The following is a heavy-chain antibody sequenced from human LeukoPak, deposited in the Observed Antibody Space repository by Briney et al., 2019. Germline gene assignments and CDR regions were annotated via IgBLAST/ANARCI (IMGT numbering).Heavy chain of an antibody. V-gene: IGHV4-30-4*07. CDR3: ARTGYSDNWFDP. J-gene: IGHJ5*02. D-gene: IGHD5-18*01. Sequence: SETLSLTCAVSGGSISSGGYCCNWIRQPPGKGLGWIGYIYNSGSTSYNPSLKSRVTISVATSKNQFYLKLSSVTAADTAVYYCARTGYSDNWFDPWGQGTLVTVSS. CDR2: IYNSGST. CDR1: GGSISSGGYC.